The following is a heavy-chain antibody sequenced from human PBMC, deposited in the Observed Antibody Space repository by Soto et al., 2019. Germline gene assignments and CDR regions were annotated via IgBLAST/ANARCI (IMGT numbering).Heavy chain of an antibody. J-gene: IGHJ6*02. CDR3: AREGEMPYYYYGLDV. CDR1: GYTFTTYG. CDR2: ISGYNGHT. Sequence: QVQLVQSGAEVRQPGASVKVSCKASGYTFTTYGITWVRQAPGQGPEWMGWISGYNGHTKYAQKFQSRVTMTTDTSTSTVYMDLRSLTSDDTAVYYCAREGEMPYYYYGLDVWGQGTTVTVSS. V-gene: IGHV1-18*01. D-gene: IGHD3-16*01.